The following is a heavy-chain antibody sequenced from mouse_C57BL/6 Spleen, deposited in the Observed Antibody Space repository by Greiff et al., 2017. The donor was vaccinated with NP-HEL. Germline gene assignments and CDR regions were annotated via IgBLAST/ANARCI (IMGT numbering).Heavy chain of an antibody. CDR2: ISSGGDYI. J-gene: IGHJ2*01. CDR1: GFTFSSYA. D-gene: IGHD2-14*01. Sequence: EVMLVESGEGLVKPGGSLKLSCAASGFTFSSYAMSWVRQTPEKRLEWVAYISSGGDYIYYADTVKGRFTISRDNARNTLYLQMSSLTSEDTAMYYCTRDEKVPGDFDYWGQGTTLTVSS. V-gene: IGHV5-9-1*02. CDR3: TRDEKVPGDFDY.